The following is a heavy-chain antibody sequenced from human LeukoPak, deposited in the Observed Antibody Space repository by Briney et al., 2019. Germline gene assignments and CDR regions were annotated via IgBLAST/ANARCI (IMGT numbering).Heavy chain of an antibody. CDR2: INPSSGST. Sequence: ASVKVSCKASGYTFTSYCMHWVRQAPGQGLEWMGIINPSSGSTSYAQKFQGRVTMTRDTSTSTVYMELSSLRSEDTAVYYCARVGYSSGWYPYFDYWGQGTLVTVSS. J-gene: IGHJ4*02. V-gene: IGHV1-46*01. CDR1: GYTFTSYC. CDR3: ARVGYSSGWYPYFDY. D-gene: IGHD6-19*01.